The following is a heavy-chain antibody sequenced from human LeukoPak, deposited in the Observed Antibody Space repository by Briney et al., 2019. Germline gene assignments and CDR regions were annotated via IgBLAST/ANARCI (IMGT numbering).Heavy chain of an antibody. D-gene: IGHD3-22*01. CDR3: AKDSDSSGYDAFDF. Sequence: GGSLRLSCAASGFTSDDYAMHWVRQAPGKGLEWVSLISWDGGSTYYADSVKGRFTISRDNSKNSLYLQMNSLRAEDTALYYCAKDSDSSGYDAFDFWGQGTMVTVSS. CDR1: GFTSDDYA. CDR2: ISWDGGST. V-gene: IGHV3-43D*03. J-gene: IGHJ3*01.